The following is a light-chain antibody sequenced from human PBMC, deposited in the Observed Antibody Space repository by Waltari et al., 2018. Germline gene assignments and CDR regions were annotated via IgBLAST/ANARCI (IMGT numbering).Light chain of an antibody. CDR2: LNSDGSH. V-gene: IGLV4-69*01. CDR1: SGHSSYA. J-gene: IGLJ3*02. Sequence: QLVLTPSPSASAPPGSSVNLTCTLSSGHSSYAIPCHQQQPEKGPRYLMKLNSDGSHSTGDGIPDRFSGSSSGAERYLTISSLQSEDEADYYGQTWGTGIWVFGGGTKLTVL. CDR3: QTWGTGIWV.